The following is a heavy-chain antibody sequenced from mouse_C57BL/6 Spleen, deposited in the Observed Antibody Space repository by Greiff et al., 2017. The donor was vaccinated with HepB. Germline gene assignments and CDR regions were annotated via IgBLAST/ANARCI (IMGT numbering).Heavy chain of an antibody. D-gene: IGHD3-2*02. J-gene: IGHJ4*01. Sequence: VQLQQPGTELVKPGASVKLSCKASGYTFTSYWMHWVKQRPGQGLEWIGNINPSNGGTNYNEKFKSKATLTVDKSSSTAYMQLSSLTSEDSAVYYCARWQLRYPNYYAMDYWGQGTSVTVSS. CDR1: GYTFTSYW. CDR2: INPSNGGT. CDR3: ARWQLRYPNYYAMDY. V-gene: IGHV1-53*01.